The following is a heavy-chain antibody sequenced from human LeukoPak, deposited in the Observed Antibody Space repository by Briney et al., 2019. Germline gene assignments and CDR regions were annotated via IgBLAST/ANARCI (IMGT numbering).Heavy chain of an antibody. CDR2: INHSGST. CDR1: GGSFSGYY. CDR3: ARGPAITVFGVAYNWFDP. Sequence: SETLSLTCAVYGGSFSGYYWSWIRQPPGKGLEWIGEINHSGSTNYNPSLKSRVTISVDTSKNQFSLKLSSATAADTAVYYCARGPAITVFGVAYNWFDPWGQGTLVTVSS. D-gene: IGHD3-3*01. J-gene: IGHJ5*02. V-gene: IGHV4-34*01.